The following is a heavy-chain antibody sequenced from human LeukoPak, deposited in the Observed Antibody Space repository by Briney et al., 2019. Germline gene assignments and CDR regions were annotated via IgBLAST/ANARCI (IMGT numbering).Heavy chain of an antibody. J-gene: IGHJ4*02. CDR1: GFTFSSYA. Sequence: GGSLRLSCAASGFTFSSYAMNWVRQAPGKGLEWVSAISDTGVSTYYADSVEGRFTISRDNSKNTLFLQMNSLRAEDTAVYYCARVNVCPRCHFDYWGQGTLVTVSS. CDR2: ISDTGVST. D-gene: IGHD3-16*01. V-gene: IGHV3-23*01. CDR3: ARVNVCPRCHFDY.